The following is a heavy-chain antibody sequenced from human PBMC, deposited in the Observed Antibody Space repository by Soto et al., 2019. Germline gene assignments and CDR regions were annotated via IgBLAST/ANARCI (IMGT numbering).Heavy chain of an antibody. V-gene: IGHV1-2*04. CDR3: ARGIIMVGGVLKNYYGREV. CDR1: GYTFTGYY. Sequence: ASVKVSCKASGYTFTGYYMHWVRQSPGQGLEWMGWINPNSGGTNYAQKFQGWVTMTRDTSISTAYMELSRLRSDDTAVYYFARGIIMVGGVLKNYYGREVGGKGTRVTVS. D-gene: IGHD3-10*01. CDR2: INPNSGGT. J-gene: IGHJ6*04.